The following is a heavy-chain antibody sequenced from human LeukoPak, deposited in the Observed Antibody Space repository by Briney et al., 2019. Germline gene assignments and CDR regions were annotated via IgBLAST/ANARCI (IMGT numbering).Heavy chain of an antibody. V-gene: IGHV1-18*01. Sequence: GASVKVSCKASGYTFTSYGISWVRQAPGQGLAWMGWISAYNGNTNDAQKLQGRVTMTTDTSTSTAYMELRSLRADDTAVYYCARVPAAAGFYFDCWGQGTLVTVSS. D-gene: IGHD2-2*01. CDR1: GYTFTSYG. CDR2: ISAYNGNT. CDR3: ARVPAAAGFYFDC. J-gene: IGHJ4*02.